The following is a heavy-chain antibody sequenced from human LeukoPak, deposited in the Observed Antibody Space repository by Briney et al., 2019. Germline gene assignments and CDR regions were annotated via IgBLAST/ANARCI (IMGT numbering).Heavy chain of an antibody. CDR3: AREATMTIVVTTGGRDV. J-gene: IGHJ6*02. V-gene: IGHV1-69*13. Sequence: VASVKVSRVASRGTHSSYAISSGRQAPGQGLEWMGGIIPIFGTPNYAQKFQGRVTITADESTSTAYMELSSLRSEDTAVYYGAREATMTIVVTTGGRDVWGQGTTVSVSS. CDR1: RGTHSSYA. CDR2: IIPIFGTP. D-gene: IGHD3-22*01.